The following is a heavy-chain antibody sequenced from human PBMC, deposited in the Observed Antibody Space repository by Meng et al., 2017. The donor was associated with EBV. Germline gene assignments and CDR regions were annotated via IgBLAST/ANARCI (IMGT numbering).Heavy chain of an antibody. CDR2: INVGVGYT. Sequence: QVQLVQSGAEVKNPGASVKVSRKASGYAFTSYILHWVRQAPGQRLEWMGWINVGVGYTKYSQKFQGRVTISSDTSATTGYMELSSLRSEDTAVYYCVRGPPVGVPGPGDYWGQGTLVTVSS. J-gene: IGHJ4*02. V-gene: IGHV1-3*01. CDR1: GYAFTSYI. CDR3: VRGPPVGVPGPGDY. D-gene: IGHD2-21*01.